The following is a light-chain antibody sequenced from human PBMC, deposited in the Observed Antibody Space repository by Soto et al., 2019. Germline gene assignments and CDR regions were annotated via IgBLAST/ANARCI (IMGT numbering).Light chain of an antibody. J-gene: IGLJ1*01. Sequence: QSVLTQPPSASGTPGQRVTISCSGSSSNIGSNYVYWYHQLPGTAPKLMIYEVSNRPSGVSNRFSGSKSGNTASLTISGLQAEDEADYYCSSYTSSSTLYVFGTGTKLTVL. V-gene: IGLV2-14*01. CDR2: EVS. CDR3: SSYTSSSTLYV. CDR1: SSNIGSNY.